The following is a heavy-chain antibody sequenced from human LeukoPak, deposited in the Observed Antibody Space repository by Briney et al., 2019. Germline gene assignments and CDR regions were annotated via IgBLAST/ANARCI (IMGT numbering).Heavy chain of an antibody. Sequence: PGGSLRLSCVASGFTFSAYAMTWVRQAPGKGLEWVSSISVSGGGTYYADPVRGRFTISRDNSKNTLFLHMNSLRAEDTAVYYCVKDWRDESNCAADWLQSWGQGTLVTVSS. D-gene: IGHD2-21*02. J-gene: IGHJ4*02. CDR1: GFTFSAYA. V-gene: IGHV3-23*01. CDR2: ISVSGGGT. CDR3: VKDWRDESNCAADWLQS.